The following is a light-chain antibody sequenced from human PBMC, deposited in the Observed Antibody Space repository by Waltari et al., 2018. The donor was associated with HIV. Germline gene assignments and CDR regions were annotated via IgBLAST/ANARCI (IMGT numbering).Light chain of an antibody. Sequence: QSVLTQPPSASGTPGQRVTISCSGSSSNIGRHYVYWYQQLPGTAPKLLIYTNNQRPSGVPDRFSGSNSGNTATLTISRAQAGDEADYSCQVWDSSTVVFGGGTKLTVL. V-gene: IGLV1-47*01. CDR3: QVWDSSTVV. J-gene: IGLJ2*01. CDR2: TNN. CDR1: SSNIGRHY.